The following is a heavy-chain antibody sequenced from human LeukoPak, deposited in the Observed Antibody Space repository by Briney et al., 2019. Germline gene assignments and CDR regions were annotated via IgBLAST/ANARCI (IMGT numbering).Heavy chain of an antibody. Sequence: SETLSLTCTVSGGSISSGGYYWSWIRQHPGKGLEWIGYIYYSGSTYYNPSLKSRVTISVDTSKNQFSLKLSSVTAADTAVYYCARYGDYVLPFDYWGQGTLVTVSS. CDR1: GGSISSGGYY. D-gene: IGHD4-17*01. J-gene: IGHJ4*02. V-gene: IGHV4-31*03. CDR3: ARYGDYVLPFDY. CDR2: IYYSGST.